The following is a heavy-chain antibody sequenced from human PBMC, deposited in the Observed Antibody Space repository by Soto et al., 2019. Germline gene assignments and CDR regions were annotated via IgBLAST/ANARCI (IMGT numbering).Heavy chain of an antibody. CDR1: AGSISSGAYY. D-gene: IGHD3-10*01. CDR2: IYYSGST. Sequence: QVQLQESGPGLVKPSQTLSLTCTVSAGSISSGAYYWSWIRQHPGKGLEWIGYIYYSGSTYYHPSLKSRLTRSVDTSKHQFSLRLSSVTAADTAVYYCARFGDSFDIWGQGTLVTVSS. CDR3: ARFGDSFDI. J-gene: IGHJ4*02. V-gene: IGHV4-31*03.